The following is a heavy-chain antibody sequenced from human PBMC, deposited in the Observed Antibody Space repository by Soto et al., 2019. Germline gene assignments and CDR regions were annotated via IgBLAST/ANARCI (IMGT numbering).Heavy chain of an antibody. Sequence: SVKVSCKASGGTFSSYAISWVRQAPGQGLEWMGGIIPIFGTADYAQKFQGRVTITADESTSTAYMELSSLRSEDTAVYYCARVVAVRSVVAFAYSYGLSPYYYGMDVWGQGTTVTVSS. D-gene: IGHD5-18*01. V-gene: IGHV1-69*13. CDR2: IIPIFGTA. CDR1: GGTFSSYA. CDR3: ARVVAVRSVVAFAYSYGLSPYYYGMDV. J-gene: IGHJ6*02.